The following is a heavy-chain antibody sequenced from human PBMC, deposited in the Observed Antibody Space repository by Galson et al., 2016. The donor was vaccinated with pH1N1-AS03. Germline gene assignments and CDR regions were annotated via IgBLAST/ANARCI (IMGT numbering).Heavy chain of an antibody. Sequence: ARINGDATTTNYADSVRGRFTISRDNAKNTLHLQMNSLRVEDTANYFCAKEVGSSGWFDACDLWGQGTVVTVSS. D-gene: IGHD6-19*01. J-gene: IGHJ3*01. V-gene: IGHV3-74*01. CDR2: INGDATTT. CDR3: AKEVGSSGWFDACDL.